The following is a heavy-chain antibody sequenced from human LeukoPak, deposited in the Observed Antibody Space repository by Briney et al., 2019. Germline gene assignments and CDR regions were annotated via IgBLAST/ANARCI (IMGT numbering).Heavy chain of an antibody. CDR1: GGTFSSYA. D-gene: IGHD3-22*01. CDR3: ARPPSRLYDSIGYYYYFDY. Sequence: ASVKVSCKASGGTFSSYAISWVRQAPGQGVEWMGGIIPIFGTANYAQKFQGRVTITADESTSTAYMELSSLRSEDTAVYYCARPPSRLYDSIGYYYYFDYWGQGTLVTVSP. CDR2: IIPIFGTA. J-gene: IGHJ4*02. V-gene: IGHV1-69*01.